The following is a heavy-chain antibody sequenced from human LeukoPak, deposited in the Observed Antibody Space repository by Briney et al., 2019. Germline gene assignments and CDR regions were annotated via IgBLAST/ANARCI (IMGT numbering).Heavy chain of an antibody. V-gene: IGHV3-23*01. Sequence: GGSLRLSCAASGFTFSSYAMSWVRQAPGKGLEWVSAISGSGGSTYYADSMKGRFTISRDNSKNTLYLQMNSLRAEDTAVYYCAKDRFLEWWPLGDWFDPWGQGTLVTVSS. CDR2: ISGSGGST. D-gene: IGHD3-3*01. J-gene: IGHJ5*02. CDR3: AKDRFLEWWPLGDWFDP. CDR1: GFTFSSYA.